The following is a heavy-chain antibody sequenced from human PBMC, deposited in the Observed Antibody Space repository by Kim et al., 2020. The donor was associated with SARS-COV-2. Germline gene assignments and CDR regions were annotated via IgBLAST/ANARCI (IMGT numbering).Heavy chain of an antibody. V-gene: IGHV4-59*01. D-gene: IGHD2-2*01. Sequence: SETLSLTCTVSGGSISSYYWSWIRQPPGKGLEWIGYIYYSGSTNYNPSHKSRVTISVDTSKNQFSLKLSSVTAADTAVYYCARSNPGDYALWGYWGQGTLVTVSS. CDR2: IYYSGST. J-gene: IGHJ4*02. CDR1: GGSISSYY. CDR3: ARSNPGDYALWGY.